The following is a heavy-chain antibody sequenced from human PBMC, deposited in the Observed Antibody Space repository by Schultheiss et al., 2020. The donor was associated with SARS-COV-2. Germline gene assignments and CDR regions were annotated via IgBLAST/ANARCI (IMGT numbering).Heavy chain of an antibody. CDR1: GFTFSSYA. Sequence: GGSLRLSCAASGFTFSSYAMHWVRQAPGKGLEWVAVIWYDGSNKYYADSVKGRFTISRDNAKNTLYLQMNSLRAEDTAVYYCARDWAAVTSMDVWGQGTTVTVSS. CDR3: ARDWAAVTSMDV. J-gene: IGHJ6*02. CDR2: IWYDGSNK. D-gene: IGHD5-18*01. V-gene: IGHV3-33*08.